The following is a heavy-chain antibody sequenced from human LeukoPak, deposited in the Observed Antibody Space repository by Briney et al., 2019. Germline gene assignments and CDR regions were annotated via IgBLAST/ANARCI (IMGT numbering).Heavy chain of an antibody. CDR3: ARANPLYCSSTTCLFDY. CDR1: GYTFTGCY. Sequence: ASVKVSCKASGYTFTGCYMHWVRQAPGQGFEWMGWINPNSGDTNHAQKFQGRVTMTRDTSISTAHMELSRLRSDDTAVYYCARANPLYCSSTTCLFDYWGQGTLVTVSS. J-gene: IGHJ4*02. CDR2: INPNSGDT. V-gene: IGHV1-2*02. D-gene: IGHD2-2*01.